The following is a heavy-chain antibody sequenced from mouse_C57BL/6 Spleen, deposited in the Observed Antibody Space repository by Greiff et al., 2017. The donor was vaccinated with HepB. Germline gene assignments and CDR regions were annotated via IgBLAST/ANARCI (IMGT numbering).Heavy chain of an antibody. CDR2: IWRGGST. CDR3: AKDWPSPGGFAY. CDR1: GFSLTSYG. V-gene: IGHV2-5*01. D-gene: IGHD4-1*01. Sequence: VNVVESGPGLVQPSQSLSITCTVSGFSLTSYGVHWVRQSPGKGLEWLGVIWRGGSTDYNAAFMSRLSITKDNSKSQVFFKMNSLQADDTATYYCAKDWPSPGGFAYWGQGTLVTVSA. J-gene: IGHJ3*01.